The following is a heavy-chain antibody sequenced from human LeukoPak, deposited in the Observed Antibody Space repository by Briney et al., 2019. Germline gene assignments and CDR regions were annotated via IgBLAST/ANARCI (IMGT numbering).Heavy chain of an antibody. CDR3: AKGAMIVVVIKDAFDI. CDR1: GFTFSAYA. Sequence: WGSLRLSCAASGFTFSAYAMSWVGQAPGKGREWVSAISGSGGSTYYADSVKSRFTISRDNSKNTLYLQMNSLRAEDTAVYYCAKGAMIVVVIKDAFDIWGQGTMVTVSS. V-gene: IGHV3-23*01. J-gene: IGHJ3*02. D-gene: IGHD3-22*01. CDR2: ISGSGGST.